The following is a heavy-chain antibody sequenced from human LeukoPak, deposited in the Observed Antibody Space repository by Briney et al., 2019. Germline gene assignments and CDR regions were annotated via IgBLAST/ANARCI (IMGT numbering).Heavy chain of an antibody. V-gene: IGHV3-33*01. D-gene: IGHD3-16*01. J-gene: IGHJ4*02. Sequence: GGSLRLSCAASGFSISTYGMHWVRQAPGKGLEWVALIWNAGTNTYYADSVKGRFTISRDNSKNTLHLQMNSLRAEDTAVYYCVGDTPPGGDYYLDYWGQGTLVIVSS. CDR1: GFSISTYG. CDR3: VGDTPPGGDYYLDY. CDR2: IWNAGTNT.